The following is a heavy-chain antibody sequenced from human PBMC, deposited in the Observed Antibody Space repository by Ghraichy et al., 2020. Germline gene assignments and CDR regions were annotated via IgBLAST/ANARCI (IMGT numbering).Heavy chain of an antibody. Sequence: SETLSLTCAVYGGSFSGYYWSWIRQPPGKGLEWIGEINHSGSTNYNPSLKSRVTISVDTSKNQFSLKLSSVTAADTAVYYCARGAAHKAYCGGDCYSFWGQGTLVTVSS. D-gene: IGHD2-21*02. CDR2: INHSGST. J-gene: IGHJ4*02. CDR3: ARGAAHKAYCGGDCYSF. CDR1: GGSFSGYY. V-gene: IGHV4-34*01.